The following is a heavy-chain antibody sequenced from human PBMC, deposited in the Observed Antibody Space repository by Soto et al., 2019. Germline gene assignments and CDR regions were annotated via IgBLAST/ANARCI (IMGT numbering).Heavy chain of an antibody. CDR3: ARMGDVPYYYYGMDV. CDR1: GYTFSTYG. D-gene: IGHD3-16*01. Sequence: QVQLVQSGAEVKKPGASVKASCKASGYTFSTYGISWVRQAPGQGLEWMGWSNGYNGNTNHAPKLQGRITMTTDTSTTTAYMELRSLRSDDTAVYYCARMGDVPYYYYGMDVWGQGTTVPVSS. CDR2: SNGYNGNT. V-gene: IGHV1-18*01. J-gene: IGHJ6*02.